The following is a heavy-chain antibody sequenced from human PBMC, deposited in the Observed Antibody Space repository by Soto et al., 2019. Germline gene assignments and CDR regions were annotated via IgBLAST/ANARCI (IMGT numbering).Heavy chain of an antibody. CDR3: ARWFGELGFDY. CDR1: GFTFSSYS. Sequence: GGSLRLSCAASGFTFSSYSMNWVRQAPGKGLEWVSSISSSSSYIYYADSVKGRFTISRDNAKNSLYLQMNSLRAEDTAVYYCARWFGELGFDYWGQGTLVTVSS. D-gene: IGHD3-10*01. CDR2: ISSSSSYI. J-gene: IGHJ4*02. V-gene: IGHV3-21*01.